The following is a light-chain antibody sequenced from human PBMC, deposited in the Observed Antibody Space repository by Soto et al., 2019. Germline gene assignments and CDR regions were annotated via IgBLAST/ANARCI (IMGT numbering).Light chain of an antibody. Sequence: DIRMTQSPSSLSASVGDRVTITCRASQTITPYLKWSQHKPGEAPKLLIYATSSLQSGVPSRFSGSGSGTDFTLTISSLQREDFATYYCQQSYNTVTFGGGTKVEIK. J-gene: IGKJ4*01. CDR2: ATS. V-gene: IGKV1-39*01. CDR1: QTITPY. CDR3: QQSYNTVT.